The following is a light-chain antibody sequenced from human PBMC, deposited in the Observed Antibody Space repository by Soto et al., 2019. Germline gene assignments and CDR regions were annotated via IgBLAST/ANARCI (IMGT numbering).Light chain of an antibody. J-gene: IGLJ2*01. CDR2: DVT. CDR3: CSSASSYTSVV. V-gene: IGLV2-11*01. CDR1: TSDVGNYNY. Sequence: QSALTQPRSVSGSPGQSVTISCSGTTSDVGNYNYVSWYQQHPGKAPKLIIYDVTKRPSGVPDRFSGFKSGNTASLIISGLQTEDEAHYYCCSSASSYTSVVFGGGTKLTVL.